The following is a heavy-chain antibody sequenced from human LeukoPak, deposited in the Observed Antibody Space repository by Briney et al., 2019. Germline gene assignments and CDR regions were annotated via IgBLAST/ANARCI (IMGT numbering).Heavy chain of an antibody. CDR3: ARPRRYCSSTSCYTGAFDI. J-gene: IGHJ3*02. Sequence: PSETLSLTCAVSGYSISSGYYWGWIRQPPGKGLEWIGSIYHSGSTYYNPSLKSRVTISVDTSKNQFSLKLSSVTAADTAVYYCARPRRYCSSTSCYTGAFDIWGQGTMVNVSS. D-gene: IGHD2-2*02. CDR1: GYSISSGYY. CDR2: IYHSGST. V-gene: IGHV4-38-2*01.